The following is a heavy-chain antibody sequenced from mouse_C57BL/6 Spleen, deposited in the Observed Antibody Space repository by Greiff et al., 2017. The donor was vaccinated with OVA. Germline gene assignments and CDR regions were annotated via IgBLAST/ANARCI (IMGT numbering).Heavy chain of an antibody. D-gene: IGHD4-1*01. Sequence: QVQLQQPGAELVMPGASVKLSCKASGYTFTSYWMHWVKQRPGQGLEWIGEIDPSDSYTNYNQKFKGKSTLTVDKSSSTAYMQLSSLTSEDSAVYYCARGGTLTGTAYWGQGTLVTVSA. CDR3: ARGGTLTGTAY. J-gene: IGHJ3*01. CDR2: IDPSDSYT. V-gene: IGHV1-69*01. CDR1: GYTFTSYW.